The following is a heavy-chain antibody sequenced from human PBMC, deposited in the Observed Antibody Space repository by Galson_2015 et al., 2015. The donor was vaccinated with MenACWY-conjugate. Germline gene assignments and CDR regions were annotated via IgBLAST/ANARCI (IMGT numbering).Heavy chain of an antibody. V-gene: IGHV3-48*02. CDR3: ARVSSGYYVNFQR. J-gene: IGHJ1*01. CDR1: GFTFSSYS. D-gene: IGHD3-22*01. CDR2: ISSSSSTI. Sequence: SLRLSCAASGFTFSSYSMNWVRQAPGKGLEWVSYISSSSSTIYYADSVKGRFTISRDNAKNSLYLQMSSLRDEDTAVYYCARVSSGYYVNFQRWGQGTLVTVSS.